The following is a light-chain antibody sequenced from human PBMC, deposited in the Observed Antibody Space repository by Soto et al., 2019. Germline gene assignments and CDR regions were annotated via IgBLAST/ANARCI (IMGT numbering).Light chain of an antibody. J-gene: IGKJ2*01. CDR3: QQYNSYPYT. CDR1: QSISTW. V-gene: IGKV1-5*01. CDR2: DAS. Sequence: DIQMTQSPSTVSVSVGDAVTITCRASQSISTWLAWYQQKPGKAPNLLIYDASTLESGGPSGFSGSGSGTEFTLTISSLQPDDSATDYCQQYNSYPYTFGQGTKLEIK.